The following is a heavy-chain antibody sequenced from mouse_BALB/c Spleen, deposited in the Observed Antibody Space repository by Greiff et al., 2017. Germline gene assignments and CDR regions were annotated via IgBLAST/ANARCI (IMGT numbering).Heavy chain of an antibody. D-gene: IGHD1-2*01. J-gene: IGHJ3*01. CDR1: GYSITSDYA. V-gene: IGHV3-2*02. Sequence: EVMLVESGPGLVKPSQSLSLTCTVTGYSITSDYAWNWLRPFPGNKLEWMGYISYSGSTSYNPSLKSRISITRDTSKNQFFLQLNSVTTEDTATYYCASLFMDREDWFAYWGQGTLVTVSA. CDR3: ASLFMDREDWFAY. CDR2: ISYSGST.